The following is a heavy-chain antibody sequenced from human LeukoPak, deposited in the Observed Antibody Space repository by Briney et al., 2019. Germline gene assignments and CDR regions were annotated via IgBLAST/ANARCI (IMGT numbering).Heavy chain of an antibody. CDR2: IYHSGST. J-gene: IGHJ4*02. CDR3: ASLLTAMVSRPIDY. CDR1: GGSISSYY. D-gene: IGHD5-18*01. Sequence: SETLSLTCTVSGGSISSYYWSWIRQPPGEGLEWIGSIYHSGSTYYNPSLKSRVTISVDTSNNQFSLKLSSVTAADTAVYYCASLLTAMVSRPIDYWGQGTLVTVSS. V-gene: IGHV4-59*04.